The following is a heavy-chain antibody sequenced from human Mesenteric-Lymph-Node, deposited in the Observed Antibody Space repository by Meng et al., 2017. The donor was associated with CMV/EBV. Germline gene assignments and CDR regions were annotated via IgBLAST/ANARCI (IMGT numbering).Heavy chain of an antibody. CDR3: ARGTTMILYGMDV. J-gene: IGHJ6*02. D-gene: IGHD3-22*01. CDR2: INPNSGGT. Sequence: KASGYTFPGYYMHWVRQAPGQGLEWMGWINPNSGGTNYAQKFQGRVTMTRDTSISTAYMELSRLRSDDTAVYYCARGTTMILYGMDVWGQGTTVTVSS. CDR1: GYTFPGYY. V-gene: IGHV1-2*02.